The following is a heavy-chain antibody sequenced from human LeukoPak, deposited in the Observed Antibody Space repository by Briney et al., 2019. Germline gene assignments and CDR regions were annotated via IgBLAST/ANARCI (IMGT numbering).Heavy chain of an antibody. J-gene: IGHJ4*02. CDR3: ARDGGNMGVGDY. CDR1: GFTFNNCA. V-gene: IGHV3-30-3*01. D-gene: IGHD4-23*01. CDR2: IPNDGTKK. Sequence: PGGSLRLSCAASGFTFNNCAMHWVRQAPGKGLEWLAVIPNDGTKKYYADSAKGRFTISRDKSKSTLSLQMNSLRTEDTAVYYCARDGGNMGVGDYWGQGTLVTVSS.